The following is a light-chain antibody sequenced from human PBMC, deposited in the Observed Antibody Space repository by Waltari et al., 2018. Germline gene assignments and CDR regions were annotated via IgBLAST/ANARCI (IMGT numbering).Light chain of an antibody. CDR3: QQRTNWPLT. J-gene: IGKJ4*01. CDR1: QSVNYF. V-gene: IGKV3-11*01. CDR2: DAS. Sequence: EIVLTQSPATLSLSPGERATLSRRASQSVNYFLAWFQQKPGQAPRLLIYDASNRATGIPARFSGDGSGTDFTLTISSLEPEGFAVYYCQQRTNWPLTFGGGTKVEIK.